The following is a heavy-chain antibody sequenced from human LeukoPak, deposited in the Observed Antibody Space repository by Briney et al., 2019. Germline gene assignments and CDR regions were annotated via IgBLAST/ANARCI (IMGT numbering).Heavy chain of an antibody. D-gene: IGHD3-3*01. Sequence: GGSLRLSCAASGFTFGSYSMNWVRQAPGKGLEWVSYISSSSTIYYADSVKGRFTISRDNAKNSLYLQMNSLRAEDTAVYYCARDQGPYYGNAFDIWGQGTMVTVSS. CDR1: GFTFGSYS. CDR2: ISSSSTI. J-gene: IGHJ3*02. CDR3: ARDQGPYYGNAFDI. V-gene: IGHV3-48*04.